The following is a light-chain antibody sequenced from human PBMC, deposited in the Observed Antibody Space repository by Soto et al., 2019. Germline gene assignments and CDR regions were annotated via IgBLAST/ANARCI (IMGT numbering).Light chain of an antibody. CDR3: AAWDDSLSGRGV. Sequence: QSVLTQPPSASGTPGQRVTISCSGSSSNIGSNYVYWYQQPPGTAPKLLIYRNNPRPSGVPDRFSGSKSGTSASLAISGLRSEDEADYYCAAWDDSLSGRGVFGGGTKVTVL. CDR1: SSNIGSNY. V-gene: IGLV1-47*01. CDR2: RNN. J-gene: IGLJ3*02.